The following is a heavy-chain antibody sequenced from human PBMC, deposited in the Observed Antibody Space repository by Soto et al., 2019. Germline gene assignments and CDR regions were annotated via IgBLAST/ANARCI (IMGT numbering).Heavy chain of an antibody. V-gene: IGHV3-74*01. CDR1: GFTFSSYW. Sequence: AQLVESGGGLVQPGGSLRLSCAASGFTFSSYWMSWVRQGPGKGLVWVSRINSDGSSTTDADSVKGRFTISRDNAKNTLYLQMNSLRVEDTAVYYCTRGLGGNIPFDRWGQGTLVTVSS. CDR2: INSDGSST. CDR3: TRGLGGNIPFDR. J-gene: IGHJ5*02. D-gene: IGHD5-18*01.